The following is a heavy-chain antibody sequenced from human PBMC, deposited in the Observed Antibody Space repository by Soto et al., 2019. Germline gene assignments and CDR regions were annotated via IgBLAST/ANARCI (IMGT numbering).Heavy chain of an antibody. CDR1: GFTFSSYG. CDR3: AKDMGWLEYYYGMDV. Sequence: HPGGSLRLSCAASGFTFSSYGMHWVRQAPGKGLEWVAVISYDGSNKYYADSVKGRFTISRDNSKNTLYLQMNSLRAEDTAVYYCAKDMGWLEYYYGMDVWGQGTTVTVSS. V-gene: IGHV3-30*18. D-gene: IGHD6-19*01. J-gene: IGHJ6*02. CDR2: ISYDGSNK.